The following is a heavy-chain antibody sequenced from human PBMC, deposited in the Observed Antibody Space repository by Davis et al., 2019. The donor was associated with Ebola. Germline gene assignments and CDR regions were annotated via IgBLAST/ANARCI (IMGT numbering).Heavy chain of an antibody. D-gene: IGHD3-16*01. V-gene: IGHV3-9*01. J-gene: IGHJ4*02. CDR2: ISWNSGSI. CDR1: GFTFDDYA. Sequence: SLKISCAASGFTFDDYAMHWVRQAPGKGLEWVSGISWNSGSIGYADSVKGRFTISRDNSKNTLYLQMNSLRAEDTAVYYCARGWGVGYYFDYWGQGTLVTVSS. CDR3: ARGWGVGYYFDY.